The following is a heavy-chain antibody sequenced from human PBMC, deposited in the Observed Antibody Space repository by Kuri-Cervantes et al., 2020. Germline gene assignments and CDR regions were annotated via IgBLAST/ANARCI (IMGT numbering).Heavy chain of an antibody. D-gene: IGHD3-22*01. V-gene: IGHV4-34*01. CDR1: GGSFSGYY. CDR2: INHSGST. J-gene: IGHJ4*02. CDR3: ARRGGSGYYRTRPIDY. Sequence: SQTLSLTCAVYGGSFSGYYWSWIRQPPGKGLEWIGEINHSGSTNYNPSLKSRVTISVDTSKNQFSLKLSSVTAADTAVYYCARRGGSGYYRTRPIDYWGQGTLVTVSS.